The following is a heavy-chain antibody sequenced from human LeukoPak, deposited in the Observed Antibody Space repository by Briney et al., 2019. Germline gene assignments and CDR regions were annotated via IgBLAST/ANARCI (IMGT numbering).Heavy chain of an antibody. J-gene: IGHJ4*02. V-gene: IGHV4-34*01. CDR2: INHSGST. Sequence: PSETLSLTCAVYGGSLSGYYWSWIRQPPRKGLEWIGEINHSGSTNYNPSLKSRVTISVDTSKNQFSLKLGSVNAAGTAVYYCARYYYGSGLDYWGQGTLVTVSS. D-gene: IGHD3-10*01. CDR1: GGSLSGYY. CDR3: ARYYYGSGLDY.